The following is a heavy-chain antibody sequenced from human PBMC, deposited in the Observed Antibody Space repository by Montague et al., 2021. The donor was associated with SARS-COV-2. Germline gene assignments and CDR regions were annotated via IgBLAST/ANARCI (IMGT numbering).Heavy chain of an antibody. CDR3: ASGDFDYYYYGMDV. CDR2: ISSSGSTI. CDR1: GFTFSSYE. J-gene: IGHJ6*02. Sequence: SLRLSCAASGFTFSSYEMNWVRQAPGKGLEWVSYISSSGSTIYYXDSVKGRFTISRDNAKNPLYLQMNSLRAEDTAVYYCASGDFDYYYYGMDVWGQGTTVTVSS. D-gene: IGHD4-17*01. V-gene: IGHV3-48*03.